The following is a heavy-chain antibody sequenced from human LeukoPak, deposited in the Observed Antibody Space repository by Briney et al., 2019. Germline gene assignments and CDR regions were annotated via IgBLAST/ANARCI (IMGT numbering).Heavy chain of an antibody. CDR2: IWYDGTNK. J-gene: IGHJ4*02. Sequence: GRSLRLSCAASGFSFSSYGMHWVRQAPGKGLEWVAVIWYDGTNKYYADSVKGRFTISRDNSKNTLYLQMNCLRAEDTAVYYCARDQRGFSYSKYYFDYWGQGTLVTVSS. CDR1: GFSFSSYG. V-gene: IGHV3-33*01. CDR3: ARDQRGFSYSKYYFDY. D-gene: IGHD5-18*01.